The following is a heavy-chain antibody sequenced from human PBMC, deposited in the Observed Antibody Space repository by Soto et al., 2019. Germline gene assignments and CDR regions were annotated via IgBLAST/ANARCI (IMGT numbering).Heavy chain of an antibody. Sequence: QVHLVQSGAEVKKPGASVKVSCKGSGYGFTTYGITWVRQAPGQGLEWMAWISAHNGNTNYAQKVQGRVTVTRDTSTSTAYMELSSLRYDDTAVYYCARGRYGDYWGQAALVTVSS. CDR1: GYGFTTYG. J-gene: IGHJ4*02. CDR2: ISAHNGNT. V-gene: IGHV1-18*01. CDR3: ARGRYGDY. D-gene: IGHD1-1*01.